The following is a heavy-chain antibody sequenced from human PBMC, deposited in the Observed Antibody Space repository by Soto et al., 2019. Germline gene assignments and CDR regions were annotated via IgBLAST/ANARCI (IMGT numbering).Heavy chain of an antibody. Sequence: PGGSLRLSFAASGFTFSSTGMHGGRQSPGKGLGGVAVISYVARNKYSADSLKGPFPISRDNSTNTLYLQRNGRRAEETAVYTFETDTVYYDFWSGYYPGSDYYSGMDVWGQGTMVTVSS. D-gene: IGHD3-3*01. CDR3: ETDTVYYDFWSGYYPGSDYYSGMDV. V-gene: IGHV3-30*03. CDR2: ISYVARNK. J-gene: IGHJ6*02. CDR1: GFTFSSTG.